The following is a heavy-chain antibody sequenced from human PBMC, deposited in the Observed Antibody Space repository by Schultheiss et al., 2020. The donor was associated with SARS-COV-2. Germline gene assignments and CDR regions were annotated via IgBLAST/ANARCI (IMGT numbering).Heavy chain of an antibody. Sequence: ASVKVSCKASGDTFTNFDINWVRQATGQGLEWMGWMSANSATTGSAQKFQGRVTLTSDSSISTAYMELSSLRSEDTAVYYCARVLHAIAAAGTAWFDPWGQGTLVTVSS. CDR3: ARVLHAIAAAGTAWFDP. J-gene: IGHJ5*02. CDR2: MSANSATT. CDR1: GDTFTNFD. D-gene: IGHD6-13*01. V-gene: IGHV1-8*01.